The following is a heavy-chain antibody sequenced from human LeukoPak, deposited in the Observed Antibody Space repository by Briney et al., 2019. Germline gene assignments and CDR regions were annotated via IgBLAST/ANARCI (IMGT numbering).Heavy chain of an antibody. CDR1: GFTFTTYA. Sequence: GGSLRLSCAGSGFTFTTYAMTWVRQAPGKGLEWVSAISGSGGSTYYADAVKGRFTISRDNAKNSLYLRMNSLRAEDTAVYYCARGQYCSTTTCYSSFDYWGQGTLVTVSS. J-gene: IGHJ4*02. V-gene: IGHV3-23*01. CDR2: ISGSGGST. CDR3: ARGQYCSTTTCYSSFDY. D-gene: IGHD2-2*01.